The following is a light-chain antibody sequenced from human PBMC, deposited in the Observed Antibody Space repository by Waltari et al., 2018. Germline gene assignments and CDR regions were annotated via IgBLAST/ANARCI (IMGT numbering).Light chain of an antibody. Sequence: NFMLTQPHSVSESPGKTVTISCTRSSGSIASNYVQWYQQRPGSSPTTVIYEDNQRPSGVPVRFSGSIHSSSHSASLTLSGLKTEDEADYYCQSYDSSNRVFGGGTKLTVL. J-gene: IGLJ2*01. CDR3: QSYDSSNRV. V-gene: IGLV6-57*01. CDR2: EDN. CDR1: SGSIASNY.